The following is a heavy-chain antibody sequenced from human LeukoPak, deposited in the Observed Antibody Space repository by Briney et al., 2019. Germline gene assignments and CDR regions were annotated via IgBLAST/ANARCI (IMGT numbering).Heavy chain of an antibody. J-gene: IGHJ4*02. CDR1: GGSISSGGYS. V-gene: IGHV4-30-2*01. D-gene: IGHD4-17*01. Sequence: SETLSPTCAVSGGSISSGGYSWSWIRQPPGEGLEWIGYIYHSGSTYYNPSLKSRVTISVDRSKNQFSLKLSSVTAADTAVYYCARGPASDDYADYWGQGTLVTVSS. CDR3: ARGPASDDYADY. CDR2: IYHSGST.